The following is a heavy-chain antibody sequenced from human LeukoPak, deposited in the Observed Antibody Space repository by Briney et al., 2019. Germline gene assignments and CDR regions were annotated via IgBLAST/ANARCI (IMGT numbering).Heavy chain of an antibody. CDR2: IYHSGST. D-gene: IGHD6-13*01. J-gene: IGHJ4*02. V-gene: IGHV4-38-2*01. CDR1: GYSISSGYY. Sequence: SETLSLTCAVSGYSISSGYYWGWIRQPPGKGLEWIGSIYHSGSTYYNPSLKSRVTISVDTSKNKFSLKVSSVTAADTAVYYCARLYSSSWFDYWGQGTLVTVSS. CDR3: ARLYSSSWFDY.